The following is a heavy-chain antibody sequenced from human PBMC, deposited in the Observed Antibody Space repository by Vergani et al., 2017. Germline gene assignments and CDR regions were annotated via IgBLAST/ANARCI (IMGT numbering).Heavy chain of an antibody. V-gene: IGHV3-23*01. CDR3: AKANPRNSGYDYLYYYHAMDV. CDR1: GFTFNHYA. Sequence: EVQLLESGGDLVQPGGSLRLSCAASGFTFNHYAMNWVRQAPGKGLEWVSGISGIGGSTYYAGSVKGRFTISRDSSKNTLYLQINSLSAGDTAVYYCAKANPRNSGYDYLYYYHAMDVWGQGTTVTVSS. D-gene: IGHD5-12*01. CDR2: ISGIGGST. J-gene: IGHJ6*02.